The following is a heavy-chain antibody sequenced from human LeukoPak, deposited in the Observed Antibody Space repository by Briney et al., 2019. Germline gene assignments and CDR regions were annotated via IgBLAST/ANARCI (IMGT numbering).Heavy chain of an antibody. CDR2: IYSGGST. D-gene: IGHD3-16*01. CDR1: GFTVSSNY. J-gene: IGHJ4*02. V-gene: IGHV3-53*01. CDR3: APPVFVNIDAFDI. Sequence: PGGSLRLSCAASGFTVSSNYMSWVRQAPGKGLEWVSVIYSGGSTYYADSVKGRFTISRDNAKNSLYLQMNSLRAEDTAVYYCAPPVFVNIDAFDIWGQGTLVTVSS.